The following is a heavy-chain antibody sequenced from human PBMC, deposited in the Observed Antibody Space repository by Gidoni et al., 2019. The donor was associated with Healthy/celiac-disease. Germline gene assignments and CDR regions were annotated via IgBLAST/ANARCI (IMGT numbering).Heavy chain of an antibody. CDR3: ARDKGGRYDFWSGFDY. CDR2: ISYEGSNK. V-gene: IGHV3-30*01. J-gene: IGHJ4*02. Sequence: QVQLVESGGGVVQPVRSLRLSCAASGFTFSSYAMHWVRQAPGKGLEWVAVISYEGSNKYYADSVKGRFTISRDNSKNTLYLQMNSLRAEDTAVYYCARDKGGRYDFWSGFDYWGQGTLVTVSS. CDR1: GFTFSSYA. D-gene: IGHD3-3*01.